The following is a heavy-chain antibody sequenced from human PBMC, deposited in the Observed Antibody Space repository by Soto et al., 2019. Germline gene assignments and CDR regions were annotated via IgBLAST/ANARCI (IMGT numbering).Heavy chain of an antibody. V-gene: IGHV4-59*01. D-gene: IGHD6-13*01. Sequence: SATLSLTCPVSGDSISSYYWSWIRQPPGKGLEWIGYIYYSGSTNYNPSLKSRVTISVDTSKNQFSLKLSSVTAADTAVYYCARVGWAAAGEFDYWGQGTLVTVS. J-gene: IGHJ4*02. CDR2: IYYSGST. CDR1: GDSISSYY. CDR3: ARVGWAAAGEFDY.